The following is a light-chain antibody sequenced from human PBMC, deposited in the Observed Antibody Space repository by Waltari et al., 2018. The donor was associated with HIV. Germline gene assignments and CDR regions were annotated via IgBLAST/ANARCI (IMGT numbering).Light chain of an antibody. CDR3: CSYAGTYTFVV. CDR2: DVS. V-gene: IGLV2-11*01. Sequence: QSALTQPRSLSGSPGQSVTSSGTGTSSDVVSYDYLSWYQHHPGKAPNLILYDVSARPSGVPDRFSGSKSGNTASLTISGLQAEDEADYYCCSYAGTYTFVVFGGGTKLTVL. CDR1: SSDVVSYDY. J-gene: IGLJ2*01.